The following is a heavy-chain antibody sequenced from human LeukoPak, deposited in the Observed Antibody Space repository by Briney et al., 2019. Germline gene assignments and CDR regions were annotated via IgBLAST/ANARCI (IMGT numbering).Heavy chain of an antibody. D-gene: IGHD3-10*01. J-gene: IGHJ3*02. V-gene: IGHV3-30*02. CDR1: GFTFSSYG. CDR2: IRYDGSNK. Sequence: PGGSLRLSCAASGFTFSSYGMHWVRQAPGKGLEWVAFIRYDGSNKYYADSVKGRFTISRDNSKNTLYLQMNSLRAEDTAVYYCAREVAPVLLWFGETPGSGAFDIWGQGTMVTVSS. CDR3: AREVAPVLLWFGETPGSGAFDI.